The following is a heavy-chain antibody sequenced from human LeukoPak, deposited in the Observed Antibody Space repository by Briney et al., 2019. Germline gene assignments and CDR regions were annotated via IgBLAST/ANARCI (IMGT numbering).Heavy chain of an antibody. CDR2: IYYSGST. J-gene: IGHJ4*02. CDR3: ASHLYSSGWYVKY. V-gene: IGHV4-39*01. CDR1: GGSISSYY. D-gene: IGHD6-19*01. Sequence: PSETLSLTCTVSGGSISSYYWSWIRQPPGKGLEWIGSIYYSGSTYYNPSLKSRVTISVDTSKNQFSLKLSSVTAADTAVYYCASHLYSSGWYVKYWGQGTLVTVSS.